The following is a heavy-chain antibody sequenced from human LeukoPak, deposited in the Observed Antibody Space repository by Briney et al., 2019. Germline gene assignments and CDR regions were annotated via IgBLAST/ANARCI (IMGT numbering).Heavy chain of an antibody. D-gene: IGHD3-22*01. CDR1: GYSFTDYW. CDR2: IYPGDSDT. CDR3: ARLPYYYDSSGFPPNFDY. V-gene: IGHV5-51*01. Sequence: GESLKISCKTSGYSFTDYWIGWVRQMPGKGLEWMGIIYPGDSDTRYSPSFQGQVTISADKSISTAYLQWSSLKASDTAMYYCARLPYYYDSSGFPPNFDYWGQGTLVTVSS. J-gene: IGHJ4*02.